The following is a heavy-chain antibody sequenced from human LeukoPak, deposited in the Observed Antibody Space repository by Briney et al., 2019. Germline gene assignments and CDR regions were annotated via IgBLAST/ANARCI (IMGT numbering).Heavy chain of an antibody. CDR3: ARGRSGWAVDY. CDR1: GGSISSYY. CDR2: INHSGST. J-gene: IGHJ4*02. D-gene: IGHD6-19*01. V-gene: IGHV4-34*01. Sequence: SETLSLTCTVSGGSISSYYWSWIRQPPGKGLEWIGEINHSGSTNYNPSLKSRVTTSVDTSKNQFSLKLSSVTAADTAVYYCARGRSGWAVDYWGQGTLVTVSS.